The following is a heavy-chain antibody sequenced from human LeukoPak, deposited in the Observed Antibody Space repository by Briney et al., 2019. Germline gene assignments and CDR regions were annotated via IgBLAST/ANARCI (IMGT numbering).Heavy chain of an antibody. V-gene: IGHV1-18*01. CDR1: GYTFSDYG. CDR3: ARGVWKGSRGAAPEN. Sequence: ASVKVSCKASGYTFSDYGVSWVRQAPGQGLEWMGRISTYNDNTNYAQKFQGRVTVTTDTATNTAYMELRNLTSDDTAVYYCARGVWKGSRGAAPENWGQGTLVTVSS. CDR2: ISTYNDNT. D-gene: IGHD6-13*01. J-gene: IGHJ4*02.